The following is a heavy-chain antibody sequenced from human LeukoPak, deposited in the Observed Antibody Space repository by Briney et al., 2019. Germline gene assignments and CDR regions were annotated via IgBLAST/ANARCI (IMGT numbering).Heavy chain of an antibody. CDR2: IDKKDNLYAT. J-gene: IGHJ5*02. V-gene: IGHV3-73*01. CDR3: TRDGGTYNWFDP. CDR1: GFTFSGSA. D-gene: IGHD3-3*01. Sequence: GGSLKLSCVASGFTFSGSAVHWVRQSSGKGLEWVGHIDKKDNLYATAYAESVKGRFTISRDDSKDTAFLHMDSLKTEDTALYYCTRDGGTYNWFDPWGQGTLVTVSS.